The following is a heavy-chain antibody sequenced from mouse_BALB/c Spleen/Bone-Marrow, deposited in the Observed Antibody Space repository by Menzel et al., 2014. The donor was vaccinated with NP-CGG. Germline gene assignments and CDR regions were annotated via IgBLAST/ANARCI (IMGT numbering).Heavy chain of an antibody. J-gene: IGHJ4*01. V-gene: IGHV1-82*01. CDR2: IYPGDGDT. Sequence: QVQLQQPGPELVKPGASVKISCKASGYAFSSSWMNWVKQRPGQGLEWIGRIYPGDGDTKYNGKFKGKATLTADKSSSTAYTQLSSLTSVDSAVYFCARSDGYRDMDYWGQGASVTVSS. D-gene: IGHD2-3*01. CDR1: GYAFSSSW. CDR3: ARSDGYRDMDY.